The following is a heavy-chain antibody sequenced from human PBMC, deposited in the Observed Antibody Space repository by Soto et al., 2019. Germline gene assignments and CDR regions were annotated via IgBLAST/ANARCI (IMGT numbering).Heavy chain of an antibody. V-gene: IGHV3-23*01. CDR2: ISGSGGST. CDR3: VLWPPYYFDY. D-gene: IGHD3-10*01. J-gene: IGHJ4*02. CDR1: GFTFSSYA. Sequence: EVQLLESGGGLVQPGGSLRLSCAASGFTFSSYAMSWVRQAPGKGLEWVSAISGSGGSTYYAYSVKGRFTISRDTSKNTLYLQMNSLRAEDTAVYYCVLWPPYYFDYWGQGTLVTFSS.